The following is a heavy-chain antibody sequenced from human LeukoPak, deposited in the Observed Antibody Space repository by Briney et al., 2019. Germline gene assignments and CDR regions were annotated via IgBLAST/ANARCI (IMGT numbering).Heavy chain of an antibody. CDR2: IKNDGSDK. CDR1: GFSFSAAW. Sequence: GGSLRLSCEASGFSFSAAWMTWVRQAPGKGLEWVATIKNDGSDKYYVDSVKGRFTLSRDNAKNSVYLQMKSLRVEDTAVYYCVNLGYSDGGQGTLVTVSS. J-gene: IGHJ4*02. V-gene: IGHV3-7*01. D-gene: IGHD5-12*01. CDR3: VNLGYSD.